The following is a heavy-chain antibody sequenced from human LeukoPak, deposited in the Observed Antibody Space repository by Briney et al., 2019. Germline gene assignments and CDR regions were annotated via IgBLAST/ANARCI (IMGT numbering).Heavy chain of an antibody. D-gene: IGHD3-10*01. Sequence: GASVKVSCKVSGYTLTELSMHWVRQAPGKGLEWMGGFDPEDGETIYAQKFQGRVTTTEDTSTDTAYMELSSLRSEDTAVYYCATEVPVRGVIRGFDYWGQGTLVTVSS. V-gene: IGHV1-24*01. CDR1: GYTLTELS. J-gene: IGHJ4*02. CDR3: ATEVPVRGVIRGFDY. CDR2: FDPEDGET.